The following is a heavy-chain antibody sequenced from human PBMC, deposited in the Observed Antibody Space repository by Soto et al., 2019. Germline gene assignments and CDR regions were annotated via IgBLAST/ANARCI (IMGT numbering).Heavy chain of an antibody. D-gene: IGHD6-6*01. CDR3: ARAYGSSSRISPQRGIYVPQTY. Sequence: GGSLRLSCAASGFTFSSYAMHWVRQAPGKGLEWVAVISYDGSNKYYADSVKGRFTISRDNSKNTLYLQMNSLRAEDTAVYYCARAYGSSSRISPQRGIYVPQTYWGQGTLVTVSS. V-gene: IGHV3-30-3*01. CDR1: GFTFSSYA. CDR2: ISYDGSNK. J-gene: IGHJ4*02.